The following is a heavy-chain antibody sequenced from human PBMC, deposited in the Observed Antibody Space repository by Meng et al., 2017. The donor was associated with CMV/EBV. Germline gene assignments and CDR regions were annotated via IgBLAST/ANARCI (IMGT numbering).Heavy chain of an antibody. Sequence: SETLSLTCTVSGGSISNYCWSWIRQPPGKGLEWIGYIYYSGNTDYNPSLKSRVTISLDTSKNQFSLKLSSVTAADTAIYYCARSEQLLVYLYWGQGTLVTVSS. D-gene: IGHD6-13*01. CDR1: GGSISNYC. V-gene: IGHV4-59*01. J-gene: IGHJ4*02. CDR2: IYYSGNT. CDR3: ARSEQLLVYLY.